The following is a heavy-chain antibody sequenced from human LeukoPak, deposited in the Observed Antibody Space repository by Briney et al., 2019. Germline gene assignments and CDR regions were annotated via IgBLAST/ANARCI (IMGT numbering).Heavy chain of an antibody. D-gene: IGHD2-15*01. J-gene: IGHJ4*02. CDR2: INPDGSST. CDR3: ARLKGYCSGASCYSYYFDY. CDR1: GFTFSTYW. V-gene: IGHV3-74*01. Sequence: GGSLRLSCPASGFTFSTYWMHWVRQAPGKGRVWVSRINPDGSSTRYADSVEGRFTISRDNAKNTLYLQMNSLRAEDTALYYCARLKGYCSGASCYSYYFDYWGQGTLVTVSS.